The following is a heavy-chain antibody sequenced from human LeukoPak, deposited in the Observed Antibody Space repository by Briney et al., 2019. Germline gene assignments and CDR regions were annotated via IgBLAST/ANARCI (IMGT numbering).Heavy chain of an antibody. J-gene: IGHJ4*02. D-gene: IGHD2-15*01. CDR2: IGGSGGST. CDR3: VVAAGSGY. V-gene: IGHV3-23*01. Sequence: ETLSLTCTVSGGSISSGGYYWSWIRQAPGKGLEWVSAIGGSGGSTYYADSVKGRFTISRDNSKNTLYLQMNSLRAEDTAVYYCVVAAGSGYWGQGTLVTVSS. CDR1: GGSISSGGYY.